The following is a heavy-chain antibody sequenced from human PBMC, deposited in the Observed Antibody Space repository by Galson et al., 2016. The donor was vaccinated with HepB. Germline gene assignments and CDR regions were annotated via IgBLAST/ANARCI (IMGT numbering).Heavy chain of an antibody. D-gene: IGHD1-26*01. CDR3: ARDSGKYGIDV. Sequence: SLRLSCAVSGFTFSTYGMHWVRQAPGKGLEWVAVIWYDGSRKYYGDSVKGRFTISRDDSKDVLYLQMNSLRADDTAVYYCARDSGKYGIDVWGQGTTVTVSS. J-gene: IGHJ6*02. CDR1: GFTFSTYG. V-gene: IGHV3-33*01. CDR2: IWYDGSRK.